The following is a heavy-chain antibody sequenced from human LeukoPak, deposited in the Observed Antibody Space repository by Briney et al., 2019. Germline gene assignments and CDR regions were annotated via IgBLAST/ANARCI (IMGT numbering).Heavy chain of an antibody. V-gene: IGHV3-74*01. Sequence: PGGSLRLSCAASGLTFSDYWTHWVRQVPGKGPVWVARFNSDGSWITYADSVKGRFTISRDDAKNTLYLQMNSLRAEDTAVYYCAKDGTRVVVVPAAKFDYWGQGTLVTVSS. D-gene: IGHD2-2*01. J-gene: IGHJ4*02. CDR2: FNSDGSWI. CDR3: AKDGTRVVVVPAAKFDY. CDR1: GLTFSDYW.